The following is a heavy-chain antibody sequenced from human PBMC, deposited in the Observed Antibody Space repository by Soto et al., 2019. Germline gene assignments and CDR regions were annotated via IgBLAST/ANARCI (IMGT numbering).Heavy chain of an antibody. CDR1: GFTFSSYS. J-gene: IGHJ6*02. Sequence: GGSLRLSCAASGFTFSSYSMNWVRQAPGKGLEWVSSISSSSSYIYYADSVKGRFTISRDNAKNSLYLQMNSLRAEDTAVYYCARDLGKVVVAATPLYYGMDVWGQGTTVTVSS. CDR3: ARDLGKVVVAATPLYYGMDV. D-gene: IGHD2-15*01. V-gene: IGHV3-21*01. CDR2: ISSSSSYI.